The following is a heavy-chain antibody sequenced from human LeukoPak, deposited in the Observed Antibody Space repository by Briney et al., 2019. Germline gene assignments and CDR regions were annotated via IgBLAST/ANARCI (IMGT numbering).Heavy chain of an antibody. D-gene: IGHD3-9*01. CDR3: AKLPYFAYFDY. Sequence: PGGSLRLSCAASGFTFSSYGMHWVRQAPGKGLEWVAVIWYDGSNKYYADSVKGRFTISRDNSKNTLYLQMNSLRAEDTAVYHCAKLPYFAYFDYWGQGTLVSVSS. V-gene: IGHV3-33*06. CDR1: GFTFSSYG. J-gene: IGHJ4*02. CDR2: IWYDGSNK.